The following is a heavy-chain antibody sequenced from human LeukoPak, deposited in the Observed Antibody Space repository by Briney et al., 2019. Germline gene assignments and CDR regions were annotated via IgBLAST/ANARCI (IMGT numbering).Heavy chain of an antibody. V-gene: IGHV1-18*01. Sequence: ASAKVSCKASGYTFTSYGISWVRQAPGQGLEWMGWISAYNGNTNYAQKLQGRVTMTTDTSTSTAYMELRSLRSDDTAVYYCARMGVAYYGSGSYYNDYYYMDVWGKGTTVTVSS. D-gene: IGHD3-10*01. CDR1: GYTFTSYG. CDR3: ARMGVAYYGSGSYYNDYYYMDV. J-gene: IGHJ6*03. CDR2: ISAYNGNT.